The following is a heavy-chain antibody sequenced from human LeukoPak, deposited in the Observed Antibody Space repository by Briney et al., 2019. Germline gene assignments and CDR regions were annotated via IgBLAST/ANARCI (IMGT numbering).Heavy chain of an antibody. Sequence: ASVKVSCKASGYTFTSYDIYWERQATGQGLEWLGWMNPNSGNTGYAQKFQGRITMTGNTAISTAYMDLSSLRSEDTAMYYCARGIDEATAGLGYWGQGTLVTVSS. CDR1: GYTFTSYD. V-gene: IGHV1-8*01. CDR3: ARGIDEATAGLGY. D-gene: IGHD5-24*01. CDR2: MNPNSGNT. J-gene: IGHJ4*02.